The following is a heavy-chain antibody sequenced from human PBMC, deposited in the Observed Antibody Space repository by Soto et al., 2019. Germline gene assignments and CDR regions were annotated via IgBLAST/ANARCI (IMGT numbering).Heavy chain of an antibody. J-gene: IGHJ5*02. V-gene: IGHV4-59*01. CDR3: AAYSSGWYGGYNWFDP. CDR1: GGSISSYY. D-gene: IGHD6-19*01. Sequence: LSLTCTVSGGSISSYYWSWIRQPPGKGLEWIGYIYYSGSTNYNPSLKSRVTISVDTSKNQFSLKLSSVTAADTAVYYCAAYSSGWYGGYNWFDPWGQGTLVTVSS. CDR2: IYYSGST.